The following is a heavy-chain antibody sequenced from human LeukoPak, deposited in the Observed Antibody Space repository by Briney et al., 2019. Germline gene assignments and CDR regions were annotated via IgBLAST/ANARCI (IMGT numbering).Heavy chain of an antibody. CDR2: ISGNGRTK. Sequence: PGGSLRLSCAASGFTFSNYYISWIRQAPGKGLEWVSYISGNGRTKYDADSVKGRFIMTRDSAKKSVYLQMTSLRVEDTAVYYCGRGIPVDYWGQGLLVTVSS. CDR1: GFTFSNYY. CDR3: GRGIPVDY. J-gene: IGHJ4*02. V-gene: IGHV3-11*01.